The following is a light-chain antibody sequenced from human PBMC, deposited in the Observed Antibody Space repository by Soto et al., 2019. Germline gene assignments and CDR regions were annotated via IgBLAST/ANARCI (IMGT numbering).Light chain of an antibody. Sequence: DIQMTHSPSSLSASVGDRVSITCRASQTISNYLIWYQHRPGKAPKVLIYAASNLKIGVPSTFSGSGSGTEFTLSISSLQPEDSGTYYCQQSYAAPLTFGIGTKVDIK. CDR3: QQSYAAPLT. CDR2: AAS. V-gene: IGKV1-39*01. CDR1: QTISNY. J-gene: IGKJ2*01.